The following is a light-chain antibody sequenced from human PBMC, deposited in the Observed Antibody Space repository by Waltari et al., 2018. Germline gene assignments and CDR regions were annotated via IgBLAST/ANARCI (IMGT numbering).Light chain of an antibody. Sequence: EIVLTQSPGTASLSPGERVTLPCRASKSVGSSSLARYQQKPGQAPRGVIYRASGRATGIPDRFSGSGSGTDFSLTISRLEPEDFAVYYCQQHGTLPATFGQGTKVEIK. CDR1: KSVGSSS. CDR3: QQHGTLPAT. V-gene: IGKV3-20*01. J-gene: IGKJ1*01. CDR2: RAS.